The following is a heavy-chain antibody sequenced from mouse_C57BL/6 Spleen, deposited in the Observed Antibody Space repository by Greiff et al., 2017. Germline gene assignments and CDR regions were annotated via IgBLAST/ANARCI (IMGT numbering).Heavy chain of an antibody. Sequence: VQLKESGAELVRPGASVTLSCKASGYTFTDYEMHWVKQTPVHGLEWIGAIDPETGGTAYNQKFKGKAILTADKSSSTAYMELRSLTSEDSAVYYCTPYGSSFDWYFDVWGTGTTVTVSS. CDR2: IDPETGGT. J-gene: IGHJ1*03. CDR1: GYTFTDYE. V-gene: IGHV1-15*01. CDR3: TPYGSSFDWYFDV. D-gene: IGHD1-1*01.